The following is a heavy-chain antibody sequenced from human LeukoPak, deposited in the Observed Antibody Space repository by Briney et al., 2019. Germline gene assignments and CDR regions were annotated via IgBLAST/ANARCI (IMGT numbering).Heavy chain of an antibody. CDR2: ISGSGGST. D-gene: IGHD3-10*01. CDR3: AKDLGGSGNYYWSAFDF. J-gene: IGHJ3*01. CDR1: GFTFSSYA. Sequence: PGGSLRLSCAASGFTFSSYAMSWVRQAPGKGLEWVSAISGSGGSTYYADSVKRRFTISRDNSKHTPYLQMNRLRAEDTAMYYCAKDLGGSGNYYWSAFDFWGQGTMVTVSS. V-gene: IGHV3-23*01.